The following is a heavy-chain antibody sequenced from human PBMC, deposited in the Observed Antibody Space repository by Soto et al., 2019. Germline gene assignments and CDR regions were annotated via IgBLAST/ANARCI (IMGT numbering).Heavy chain of an antibody. D-gene: IGHD3-22*01. CDR1: GFTVSRNY. V-gene: IGHV3-66*01. CDR3: ARSAAVIVGYACET. CDR2: VYTNGNT. Sequence: EVQVMESGGDLVQPGGSLRLSCEAAGFTVSRNYMSWVRQAPGKGLECVSVVYTNGNTYFADSVKGRFTVSRDNSRNTLYLQMTSLRVEDTAVYCCARSAAVIVGYACETWGPGTMVTVSS. J-gene: IGHJ3*02.